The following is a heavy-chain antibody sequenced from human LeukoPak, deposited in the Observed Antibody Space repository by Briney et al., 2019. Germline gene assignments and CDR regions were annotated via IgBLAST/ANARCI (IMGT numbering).Heavy chain of an antibody. CDR1: GFTFSSYG. CDR3: ARDRDNYMDV. Sequence: GGSLRLSCTTSGFTFSSYGMHWVRQVPGKGLEWVAVISKDAKSNYHVDSVKGRFTISRDNSKNTLYLQMDSLRVEDTAVYFCARDRDNYMDVWGKGTTVTISS. J-gene: IGHJ6*03. CDR2: ISKDAKSN. V-gene: IGHV3-30*03.